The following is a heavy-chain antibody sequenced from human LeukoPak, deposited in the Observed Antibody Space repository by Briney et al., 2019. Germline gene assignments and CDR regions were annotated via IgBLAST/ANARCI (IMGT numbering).Heavy chain of an antibody. V-gene: IGHV3-23*01. CDR1: GFTFSSYG. Sequence: GGSLRLSCAASGFTFSSYGMSWVRQAPGKGLEWVSAISGSGGSTYYADSVKGRFTISRDNSKNTLYLQMNSLRTEDTAVYYCAKDVKFSWPFYFDYWGQGILVTVSS. D-gene: IGHD5-12*01. J-gene: IGHJ4*02. CDR2: ISGSGGST. CDR3: AKDVKFSWPFYFDY.